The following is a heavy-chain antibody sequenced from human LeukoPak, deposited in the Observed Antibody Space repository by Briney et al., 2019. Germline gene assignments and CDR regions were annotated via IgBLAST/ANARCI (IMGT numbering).Heavy chain of an antibody. D-gene: IGHD3-3*01. V-gene: IGHV4-4*07. CDR2: IYTSGST. CDR3: ARDLRDYDFWSGQNAFDI. CDR1: GGSISSYY. J-gene: IGHJ3*02. Sequence: PSETLSLTCTVSGGSISSYYWSWIRQPAGKGLEWIGRIYTSGSTNYNPSLKSRVTMSVDTSKNQFSLKLSSVTAADTAVYYCARDLRDYDFWSGQNAFDIWGQGTMVTVSS.